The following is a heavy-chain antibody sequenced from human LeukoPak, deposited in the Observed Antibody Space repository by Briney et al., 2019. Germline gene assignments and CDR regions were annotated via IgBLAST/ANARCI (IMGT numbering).Heavy chain of an antibody. CDR2: LSVDGSRT. V-gene: IGHV3-23*01. CDR3: VQRSGRGTFYFHS. Sequence: GESLTLSCRASGFTFDVYAMSWVRQAPGKGLEWVSSLSVDGSRTYYTASVQGRFIISRDNSKNILYLQMNSLTAEDTAVYYCVQRSGRGTFYFHSWGQGTLVTVS. D-gene: IGHD6-25*01. J-gene: IGHJ4*02. CDR1: GFTFDVYA.